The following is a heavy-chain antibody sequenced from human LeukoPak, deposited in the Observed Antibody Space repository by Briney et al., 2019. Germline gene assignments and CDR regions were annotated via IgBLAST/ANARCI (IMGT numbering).Heavy chain of an antibody. CDR2: IYSGGTT. V-gene: IGHV3-53*01. CDR3: AREPGTDYRKYYFDY. CDR1: GFTVSSNY. Sequence: GGSLRLSCAASGFTVSSNYMSWVRQAPGMGLEWVSVIYSGGTTYYADSVKGRFTISRDNSKNMLYLQMNSLRAEDTAVYYCAREPGTDYRKYYFDYWGQGTLVTVSS. J-gene: IGHJ4*02. D-gene: IGHD3/OR15-3a*01.